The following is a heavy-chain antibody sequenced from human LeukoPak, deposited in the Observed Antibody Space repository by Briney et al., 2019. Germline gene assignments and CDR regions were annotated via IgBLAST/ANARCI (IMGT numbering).Heavy chain of an antibody. J-gene: IGHJ4*02. CDR3: ARGVTSSSSSTTGDY. CDR2: ISSSGSYI. D-gene: IGHD6-6*01. V-gene: IGHV3-21*01. CDR1: GFTFSSYS. Sequence: SGGSLRLSCAASGFTFSSYSMNWVRQAPGKGLEWVSSISSSGSYIYYADSVKGRFTISRDNAKNSLYLQMNSLRAEDTAVYYCARGVTSSSSSTTGDYWGQGTLVTVSS.